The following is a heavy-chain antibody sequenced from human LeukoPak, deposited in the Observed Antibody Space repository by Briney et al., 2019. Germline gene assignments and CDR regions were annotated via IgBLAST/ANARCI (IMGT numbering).Heavy chain of an antibody. CDR2: INPNSGGT. D-gene: IGHD2-2*01. Sequence: ASVKVSCKASGYTFTGYYMHWVRQAPGQGLEWMGWINPNSGGTNYAQKFQGRVTMTRDTSISTAYMELSRPRSDDTAVYYCARDLPEEYQLQHTHFDYWGQGTLVTVSS. CDR1: GYTFTGYY. J-gene: IGHJ4*02. V-gene: IGHV1-2*02. CDR3: ARDLPEEYQLQHTHFDY.